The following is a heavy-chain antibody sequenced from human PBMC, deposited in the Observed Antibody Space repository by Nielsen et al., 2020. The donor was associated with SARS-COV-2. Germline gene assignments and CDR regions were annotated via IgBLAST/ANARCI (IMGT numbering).Heavy chain of an antibody. J-gene: IGHJ4*02. CDR2: ISSSGSTI. CDR1: GFTFSDYY. D-gene: IGHD3-10*01. CDR3: TTETRILWFGEGFY. V-gene: IGHV3-11*04. Sequence: GGSLRLSCAASGFTFSDYYMSWIRQAPGKGLEWVSYISSSGSTIYYADSVKGRFTISRDNAKNSLYLQMNSLRAEDTAVYYCTTETRILWFGEGFYWGQGTLVTVSS.